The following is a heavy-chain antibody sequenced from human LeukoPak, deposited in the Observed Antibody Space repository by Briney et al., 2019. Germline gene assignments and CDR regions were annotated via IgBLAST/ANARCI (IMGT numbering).Heavy chain of an antibody. CDR2: ISYTGGNK. J-gene: IGHJ4*02. CDR1: GFTFSTYG. D-gene: IGHD3-22*01. V-gene: IGHV3-30*18. CDR3: GKDAHSSGRRGGVDS. Sequence: PGGSLRLSCAASGFTFSTYGMHWVRQAPGKGLEWVALISYTGGNKYYADSVKGRFTISRDNSNNTLYLQMNSLRAEDTAVYYCGKDAHSSGRRGGVDSWGQGTLVTVSS.